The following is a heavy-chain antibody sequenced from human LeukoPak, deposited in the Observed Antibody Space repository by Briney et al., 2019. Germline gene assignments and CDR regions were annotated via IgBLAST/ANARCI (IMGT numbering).Heavy chain of an antibody. Sequence: GASVKVSCKASGYTFTSYGISWVRQAPGQGLEWMGWISAYNGNTNYAQKLLGRVTMTTDTSTSTAYMELRSLRSDDTAVYYCARGPISYSNYYFDYWGQGTLVTVSS. V-gene: IGHV1-18*01. CDR2: ISAYNGNT. CDR1: GYTFTSYG. J-gene: IGHJ4*02. CDR3: ARGPISYSNYYFDY. D-gene: IGHD4-11*01.